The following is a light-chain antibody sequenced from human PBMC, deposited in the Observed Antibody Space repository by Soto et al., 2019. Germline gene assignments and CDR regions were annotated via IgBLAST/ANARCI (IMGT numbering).Light chain of an antibody. CDR2: GVS. CDR1: SSDVGDYNY. CDR3: CSYTYSTPGVL. Sequence: QSVLTQPASVSGSPGQSITISCTGTSSDVGDYNYVSWFQHHPGKVPKLMIYGVSDRPSGVSNRFSGSKFGNTASLIISGLQAEDEADYYCCSYTYSTPGVLFGGGTKLTVL. J-gene: IGLJ2*01. V-gene: IGLV2-14*01.